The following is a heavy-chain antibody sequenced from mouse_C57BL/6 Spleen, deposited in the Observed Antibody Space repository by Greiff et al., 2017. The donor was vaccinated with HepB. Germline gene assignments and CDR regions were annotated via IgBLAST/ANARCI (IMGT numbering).Heavy chain of an antibody. CDR3: ARSDPIYYVNYGYAMDY. J-gene: IGHJ4*01. CDR2: IHPNSGST. D-gene: IGHD2-1*01. Sequence: QVQLQQPGAELVKPGASVKLSCKASGYTFTSYWMHWVKQRPGQGLEWIGMIHPNSGSTNYNEKFKSKAKLTVDKSSSTAYMQLSSLTSEDSAVYYCARSDPIYYVNYGYAMDYWGQGTSVTVSS. V-gene: IGHV1-64*01. CDR1: GYTFTSYW.